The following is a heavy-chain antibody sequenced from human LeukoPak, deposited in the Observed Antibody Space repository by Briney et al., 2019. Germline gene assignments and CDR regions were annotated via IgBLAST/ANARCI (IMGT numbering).Heavy chain of an antibody. Sequence: GGSLRLSCAASGFTFSNAWMSWVRQAPGKGLEWVGRIKSKTDGGTTDYAAPVKGRFTISRDDSKNTLYLQMNSLRAEDTAVYYCGTVQDTYYYDSSVGWGQGTLVTVSS. CDR2: IKSKTDGGTT. D-gene: IGHD3-22*01. V-gene: IGHV3-15*01. CDR1: GFTFSNAW. CDR3: GTVQDTYYYDSSVG. J-gene: IGHJ4*02.